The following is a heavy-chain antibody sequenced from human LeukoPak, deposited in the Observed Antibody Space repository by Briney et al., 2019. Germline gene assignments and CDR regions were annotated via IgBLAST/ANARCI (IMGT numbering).Heavy chain of an antibody. CDR2: ISSSSSTI. D-gene: IGHD1-14*01. CDR3: ARAGNRYYYYYYMDV. CDR1: GFTFSSYS. V-gene: IGHV3-48*01. J-gene: IGHJ6*03. Sequence: PGGSLRLSCAASGFTFSSYSMNWVRQAPGKGLKWVSYISSSSSTIYYADSVKGRFTISRDNAKNSLYLQMNSLRAEDTAVYYCARAGNRYYYYYYMDVWGKGTTVTVSS.